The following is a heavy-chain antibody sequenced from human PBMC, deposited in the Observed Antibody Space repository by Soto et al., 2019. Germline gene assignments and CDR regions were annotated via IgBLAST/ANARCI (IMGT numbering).Heavy chain of an antibody. CDR2: ISGGTT. CDR3: VKDWSGDKCPCLDV. D-gene: IGHD3-3*01. J-gene: IGHJ6*02. Sequence: EVQLLESGGGLVQPGGSLRLSCATSGITFSNYAMTWVRQAPGEEWVSTISGGTTYYADSVKGRFTISRDNPKKTLELQMNSLRAEDTAVYYCVKDWSGDKCPCLDVWGQGTTVTVSS. V-gene: IGHV3-23*01. CDR1: GITFSNYA.